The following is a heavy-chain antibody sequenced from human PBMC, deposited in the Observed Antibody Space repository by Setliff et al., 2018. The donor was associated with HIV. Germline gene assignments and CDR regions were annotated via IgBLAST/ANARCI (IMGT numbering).Heavy chain of an antibody. Sequence: ASVKVSCKVSGYSLTELSMHWVRQVAGQGLEWMGWINPGTGNTGYPQNFSGRVTMTRNTSINTVYMELSSLRSEDTAIYFCARGKIPSWRLTMFDFWGQGTPVTVSS. J-gene: IGHJ4*02. CDR3: ARGKIPSWRLTMFDF. CDR2: INPGTGNT. CDR1: GYSLTELS. V-gene: IGHV1-8*01. D-gene: IGHD1-1*01.